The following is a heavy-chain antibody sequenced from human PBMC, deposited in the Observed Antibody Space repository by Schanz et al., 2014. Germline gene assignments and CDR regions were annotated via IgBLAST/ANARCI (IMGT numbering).Heavy chain of an antibody. V-gene: IGHV1-18*04. CDR2: ISGNTENT. D-gene: IGHD3-22*01. CDR3: ARDIQYHYDTSGPVGAFDI. Sequence: QVQLVQSGAEVKKPGASVKVSCKTSGYTFSSHGISWVRQAPGQGLEWMGWISGNTENTKYAQKFQGRVTITADISTSTAYMDLSSLRSDDTAVYYCARDIQYHYDTSGPVGAFDIWGQGTVVTVSS. J-gene: IGHJ3*02. CDR1: GYTFSSHG.